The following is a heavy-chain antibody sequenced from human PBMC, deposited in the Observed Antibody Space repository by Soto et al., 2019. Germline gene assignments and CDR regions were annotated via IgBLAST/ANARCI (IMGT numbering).Heavy chain of an antibody. J-gene: IGHJ6*02. V-gene: IGHV3-48*01. CDR3: TRDHGYGYGMDV. Sequence: EVQLVESGGGLVQPGVSLRLSCAASGFTCSTYSMNWVRQAPGKGLEWISYITKSSRTIYYADSVKGRFTISRDNAKNSLYLQMNSLRAEDTAVYYCTRDHGYGYGMDVWGQGTTVTVSS. CDR2: ITKSSRTI. D-gene: IGHD5-12*01. CDR1: GFTCSTYS.